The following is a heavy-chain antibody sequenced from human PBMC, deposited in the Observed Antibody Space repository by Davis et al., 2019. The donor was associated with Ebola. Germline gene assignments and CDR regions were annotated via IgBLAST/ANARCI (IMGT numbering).Heavy chain of an antibody. CDR3: ARDYGTGTHYFSWLDS. CDR2: IKQDGSDK. D-gene: IGHD2/OR15-2a*01. CDR1: GFTFSSFW. Sequence: PGGSLRLSCAASGFTFSSFWMSWVRQAPGKGLEWVANIKQDGSDKYYMDSVKGRFTISRDNAKNSLYLQMNSLRAEDTALYYCARDYGTGTHYFSWLDSWGHGTLVSVS. J-gene: IGHJ5*01. V-gene: IGHV3-7*01.